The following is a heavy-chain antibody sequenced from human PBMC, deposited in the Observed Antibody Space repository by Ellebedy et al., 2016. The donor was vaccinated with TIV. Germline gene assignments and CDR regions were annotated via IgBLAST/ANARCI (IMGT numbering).Heavy chain of an antibody. J-gene: IGHJ4*02. CDR3: ARDNSMYSSSWYFGY. D-gene: IGHD6-13*01. Sequence: GGSLRLSCAASGFTFSSYGMHWVRQAPGKGLEWVAVISYDGSNKYYADSVKGRFTISRDNSKNTLYLQMNSLRAEDTAVYYCARDNSMYSSSWYFGYWGQGTLVTVSS. V-gene: IGHV3-30*03. CDR1: GFTFSSYG. CDR2: ISYDGSNK.